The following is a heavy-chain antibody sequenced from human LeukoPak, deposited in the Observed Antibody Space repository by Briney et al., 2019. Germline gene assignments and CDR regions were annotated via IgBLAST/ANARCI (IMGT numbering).Heavy chain of an antibody. J-gene: IGHJ4*02. Sequence: PSETLSLTCSVSGGSLISYYWSWLRQPPGKGLEWIGYIYHSGTTNYNPSLKSRVTISVDTSKNQFSLRLSSVTAADTAVYYCARESLSSYNYGYVSFDYWGQGTLVTVSS. D-gene: IGHD3-16*01. CDR2: IYHSGTT. V-gene: IGHV4-59*01. CDR3: ARESLSSYNYGYVSFDY. CDR1: GGSLISYY.